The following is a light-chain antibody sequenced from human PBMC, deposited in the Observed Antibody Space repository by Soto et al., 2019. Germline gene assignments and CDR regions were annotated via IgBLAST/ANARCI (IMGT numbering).Light chain of an antibody. Sequence: QSALTQPPSVSGSPGQSVTISCTGTSTDFVGYNRVSWYQQPPGTAPKLMIYEVSKRPSGVPDRFSGSKSGNTASLTISGLQAADEADYYCSSYAGSNNVVFGGGTKLTVL. CDR3: SSYAGSNNVV. J-gene: IGLJ2*01. CDR1: STDFVGYNR. CDR2: EVS. V-gene: IGLV2-18*02.